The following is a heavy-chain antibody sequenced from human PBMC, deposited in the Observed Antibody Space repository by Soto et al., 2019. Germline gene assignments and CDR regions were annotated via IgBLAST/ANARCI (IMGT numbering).Heavy chain of an antibody. CDR2: INAGNGNT. CDR1: GYTFTSYA. D-gene: IGHD5-18*01. Sequence: VKVSCKASGYTFTSYAMHWVRQAPGQRLEWMGWINAGNGNTKYSQKFQGRVTITRDTSASTAYMELSSLRSEDTAVYYCARVPGIQLWVPYDYWGQGTLVTVSS. V-gene: IGHV1-3*01. J-gene: IGHJ4*02. CDR3: ARVPGIQLWVPYDY.